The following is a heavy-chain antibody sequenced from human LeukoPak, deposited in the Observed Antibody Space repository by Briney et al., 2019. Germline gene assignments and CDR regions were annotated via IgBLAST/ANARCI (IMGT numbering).Heavy chain of an antibody. CDR2: MNPNSGNT. Sequence: ASVKVSCKASGYTFTRFDISWVRQATGQGLEWMGWMNPNSGNTGYAQKFQGRVTMTRNTSTSTAYIELSSLKSEDTAVYYCAIGITGTTLEDWGQGTLVTVSS. V-gene: IGHV1-8*01. CDR3: AIGITGTTLED. CDR1: GYTFTRFD. D-gene: IGHD1-20*01. J-gene: IGHJ4*02.